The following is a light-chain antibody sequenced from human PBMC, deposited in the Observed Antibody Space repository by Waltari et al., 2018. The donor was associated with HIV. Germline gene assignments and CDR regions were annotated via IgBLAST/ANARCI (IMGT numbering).Light chain of an antibody. CDR2: WAS. Sequence: DIVMTQSPDSLAVSLGERATINCKSSQSVLYSSNHKNYLAWYQQKPGQPPELLIYWASTRESGVPDRFSGSGSATDFTLTISSLQAEDVEVYYCQQYYSTPLTFGGGTQVEIK. CDR1: QSVLYSSNHKNY. CDR3: QQYYSTPLT. J-gene: IGKJ4*01. V-gene: IGKV4-1*01.